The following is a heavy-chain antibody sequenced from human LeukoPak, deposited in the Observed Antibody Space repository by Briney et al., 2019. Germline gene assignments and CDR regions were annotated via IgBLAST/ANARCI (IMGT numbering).Heavy chain of an antibody. J-gene: IGHJ4*02. Sequence: ASVKVSCKASGYTFSSYGISWVRQAPGQGLECMGWISVYNGNTNYAQKVQGRVTMTTDTSTSTAYMDLRSLRSDDTAVYYCARVGGYYFAPDYWGQGTLVTVSS. V-gene: IGHV1-18*01. D-gene: IGHD2-15*01. CDR3: ARVGGYYFAPDY. CDR1: GYTFSSYG. CDR2: ISVYNGNT.